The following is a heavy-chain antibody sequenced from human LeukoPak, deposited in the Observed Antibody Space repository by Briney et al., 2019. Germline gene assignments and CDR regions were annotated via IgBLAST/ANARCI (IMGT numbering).Heavy chain of an antibody. CDR1: VYTFTSYG. CDR3: ARVMAYDSSGYRYYFDY. Sequence: ASVKVSCKASVYTFTSYGISWVRQAPGQGLKWMGWISAYHGNTNYAQKLQGRVTMTTDTSMSTAYMELRSLRSDDTAVYYCARVMAYDSSGYRYYFDYWGQGTLVIVSS. D-gene: IGHD3-22*01. J-gene: IGHJ4*02. V-gene: IGHV1-18*01. CDR2: ISAYHGNT.